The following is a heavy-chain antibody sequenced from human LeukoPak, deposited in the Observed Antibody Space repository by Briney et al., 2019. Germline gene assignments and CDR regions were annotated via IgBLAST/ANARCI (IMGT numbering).Heavy chain of an antibody. J-gene: IGHJ6*03. CDR3: ARHGGYDRHFYYYMDV. D-gene: IGHD5-12*01. Sequence: PGESLKISCTGSGYSFSTYWIAWVRQMPGKGLEWMGIIYPGDSDTRYSPSFQGQVPISADKSISPAYLQWSSLKASDTAMYYCARHGGYDRHFYYYMDVWGKGTTVTVSS. V-gene: IGHV5-51*01. CDR1: GYSFSTYW. CDR2: IYPGDSDT.